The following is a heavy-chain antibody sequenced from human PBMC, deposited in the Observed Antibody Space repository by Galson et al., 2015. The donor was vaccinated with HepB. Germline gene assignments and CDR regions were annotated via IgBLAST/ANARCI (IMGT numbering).Heavy chain of an antibody. CDR1: GYTLTELS. CDR2: FDPDDGET. CDR3: ATDWKAVGYYFDY. D-gene: IGHD1-1*01. J-gene: IGHJ4*02. Sequence: SVKVSCKVSGYTLTELSMHWVRQAPGKGLEWMGGFDPDDGETIYAQKFQGRVTMTEDTSTDTAYMELSSLRSEDTAVYYCATDWKAVGYYFDYWGQGTLVTVSS. V-gene: IGHV1-24*01.